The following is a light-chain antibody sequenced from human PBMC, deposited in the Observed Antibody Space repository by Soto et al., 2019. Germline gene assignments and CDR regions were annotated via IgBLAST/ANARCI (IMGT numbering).Light chain of an antibody. V-gene: IGLV2-8*01. Sequence: QSALTQPPSASGSPGQSVTISCTGTSSDVGGYNDVSWYQQHPGKAPKLMIYDVSKRPSGVPDRFSGSKSGNTASLTVSGLQADDEADFYCSSYAGSNNFVFGTGTKVTVL. CDR3: SSYAGSNNFV. CDR1: SSDVGGYND. CDR2: DVS. J-gene: IGLJ1*01.